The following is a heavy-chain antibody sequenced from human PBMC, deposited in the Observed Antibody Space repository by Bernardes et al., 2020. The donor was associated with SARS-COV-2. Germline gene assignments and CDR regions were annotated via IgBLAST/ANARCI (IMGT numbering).Heavy chain of an antibody. CDR2: IYSSGSS. D-gene: IGHD6-19*01. CDR1: GGSPRSSNSY. J-gene: IGHJ4*02. Sequence: TLSLTCTVSGGSPRSSNSYWGWIRQPPGKGLEWFGRIYSSGSSNYNPSLKSRVTMSVDTSKNQFSLKLSSVTAADTAVYYCARDSSGRYVCDYWGQGTLVTVSS. V-gene: IGHV4-39*07. CDR3: ARDSSGRYVCDY.